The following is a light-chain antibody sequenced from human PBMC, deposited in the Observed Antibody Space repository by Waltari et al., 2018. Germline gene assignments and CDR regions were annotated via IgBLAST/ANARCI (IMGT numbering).Light chain of an antibody. CDR2: GAS. Sequence: IVLTQSPGTLSLSPGERATLSCRASQSVSRSLAWYQQKPGQAPKPLIYGASTRATGIPDSFTGSGSGTDFSLTISSLEPEDFAIYFCQHYVRLPATFGQGTKVEIK. V-gene: IGKV3-20*01. J-gene: IGKJ1*01. CDR3: QHYVRLPAT. CDR1: QSVSRS.